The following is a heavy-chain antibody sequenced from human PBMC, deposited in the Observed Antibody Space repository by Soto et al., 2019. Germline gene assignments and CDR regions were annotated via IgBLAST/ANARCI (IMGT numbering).Heavy chain of an antibody. CDR1: GFTFSDYY. V-gene: IGHV3-11*01. J-gene: IGHJ6*02. CDR3: ASPTVTPHYGMDV. CDR2: ISSSGSTI. Sequence: QVQLVESGGGLVKPGGSLRLSCAASGFTFSDYYMSWIRQAPGKGLEWVSYISSSGSTIYYAESVKGRFTISRDNAKNSLYLQRNGLRAEDTAVYYCASPTVTPHYGMDVWGQGTTVTVSS. D-gene: IGHD4-17*01.